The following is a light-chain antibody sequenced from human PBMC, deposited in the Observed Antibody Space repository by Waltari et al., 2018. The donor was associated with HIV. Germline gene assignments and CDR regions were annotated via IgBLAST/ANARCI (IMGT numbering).Light chain of an antibody. CDR1: SSNLGNNY. J-gene: IGLJ2*01. CDR2: DDN. Sequence: QSVLTQPPSVSAAQGQKVTNSCSGSSSNLGNNYVSWYQQLPGTAPKLLIYDDNKRPSGIPDRFSGSKSGTSATLEITGLQSGDEADYYCGTWDTSLSAGVVFGGGTKLTVL. CDR3: GTWDTSLSAGVV. V-gene: IGLV1-51*01.